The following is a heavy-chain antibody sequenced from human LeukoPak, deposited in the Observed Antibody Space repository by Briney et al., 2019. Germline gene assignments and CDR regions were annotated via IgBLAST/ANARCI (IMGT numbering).Heavy chain of an antibody. D-gene: IGHD2-2*01. Sequence: ASVKVSCKASGYTFTGYYMHWVRQAPGQGLEWMGWMNPNSGNTGYAQKFQGRVTMTRNTSISTAYMELSSLRSEDTAVYYCARGGYCSSTSCSYYYGMDVWGKGTTVTVSS. CDR3: ARGGYCSSTSCSYYYGMDV. CDR2: MNPNSGNT. J-gene: IGHJ6*04. V-gene: IGHV1-8*02. CDR1: GYTFTGYY.